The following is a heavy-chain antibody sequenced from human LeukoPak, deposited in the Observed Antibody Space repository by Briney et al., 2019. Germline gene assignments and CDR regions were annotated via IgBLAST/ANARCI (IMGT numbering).Heavy chain of an antibody. J-gene: IGHJ3*02. V-gene: IGHV4-30-4*01. CDR2: IYYSGST. CDR1: GGSLSSGDYY. CDR3: ARDRRFGADANDAFDI. Sequence: PSQTLSLTCTVSGGSLSSGDYYWSWIRQPPGKGLEWIGYIYYSGSTYYNPSLKSRVTISVDTSKNQFSLKLSSVTAADTAVYYCARDRRFGADANDAFDIWGQGTMVTVSS. D-gene: IGHD3-10*01.